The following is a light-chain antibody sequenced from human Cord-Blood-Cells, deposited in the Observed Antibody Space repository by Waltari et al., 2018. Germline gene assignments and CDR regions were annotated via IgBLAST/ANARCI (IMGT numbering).Light chain of an antibody. CDR3: SSYTSSSTFVV. J-gene: IGLJ2*01. CDR1: SSDVGSYNY. V-gene: IGLV2-14*01. Sequence: QSALTQPASVSGSPGQSITISCTGTSSDVGSYNYVSWYQQHPGKAPKLMIYDVSKRPSGVSNRFSGSKSGNTASLTISGLQAEDEADYYCSSYTSSSTFVVFGGGTKLTVL. CDR2: DVS.